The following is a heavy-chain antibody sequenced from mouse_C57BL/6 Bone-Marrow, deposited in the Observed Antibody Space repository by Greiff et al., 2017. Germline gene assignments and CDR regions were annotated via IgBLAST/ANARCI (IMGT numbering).Heavy chain of an antibody. J-gene: IGHJ1*03. Sequence: DVHLVESGPGLAKPSQTLSLTCSVTGYSITSDYWNWIRKFPGNKLEYMGYISYSGSTYYNPSLKSRISITRDTSKNQYYLQLNSVTTEDTATDYCARYKTTYWYFDVWGTGTTVTVSS. CDR1: GYSITSDY. CDR2: ISYSGST. D-gene: IGHD2-13*01. CDR3: ARYKTTYWYFDV. V-gene: IGHV3-8*01.